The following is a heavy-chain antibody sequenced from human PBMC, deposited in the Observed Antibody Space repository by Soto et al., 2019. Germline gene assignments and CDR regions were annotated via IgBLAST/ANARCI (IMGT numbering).Heavy chain of an antibody. J-gene: IGHJ4*02. V-gene: IGHV1-69*01. Sequence: QVHLVQSGAEVKKPGSSVKVSCKASGGTFSSYAISWVRQAPGQGLEWMGGFIPIFGTTNYAQKFQGRVTNTADESTSTGYLERSSLASEDTAVYLWTRAWGPGYNDGRGYYYSAYWGQGTLVTVSS. CDR1: GGTFSSYA. CDR2: FIPIFGTT. CDR3: TRAWGPGYNDGRGYYYSAY. D-gene: IGHD3-22*01.